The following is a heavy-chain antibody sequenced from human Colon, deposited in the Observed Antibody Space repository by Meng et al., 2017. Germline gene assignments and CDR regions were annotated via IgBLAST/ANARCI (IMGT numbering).Heavy chain of an antibody. J-gene: IGHJ4*01. CDR3: AKEAPGTFDL. Sequence: LEGSGGGLVQPGGSLRLACEASEFTFSSYAMNWVRQAPGKGLEWVSVITGSGGYTHYADSVKGRFTISRDNSKNTLYLQMNSLRAEDTAVYYCAKEAPGTFDLWGQGTLVTVSS. CDR1: EFTFSSYA. CDR2: ITGSGGYT. V-gene: IGHV3-23*04.